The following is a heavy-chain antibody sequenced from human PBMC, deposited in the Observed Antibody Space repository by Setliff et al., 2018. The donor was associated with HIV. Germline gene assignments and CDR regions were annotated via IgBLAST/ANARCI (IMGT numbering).Heavy chain of an antibody. CDR2: ISAYNGNT. CDR1: GYTFTSYG. J-gene: IGHJ4*02. D-gene: IGHD2-8*01. V-gene: IGHV1-18*01. CDR3: ARVYSYCTNGVCYDY. Sequence: ASVKVSCKASGYTFTSYGISWVRQAPGQGLEWMGWISAYNGNTNYAQKLQGRVTMTTDTSTSTAYMELSSLRSDDTAVYYCARVYSYCTNGVCYDYWGQGTLVTVSS.